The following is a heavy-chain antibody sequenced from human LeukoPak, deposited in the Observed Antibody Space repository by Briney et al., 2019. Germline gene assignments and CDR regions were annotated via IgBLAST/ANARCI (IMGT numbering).Heavy chain of an antibody. CDR3: AKDNRRGGFDI. D-gene: IGHD3-16*01. V-gene: IGHV3-9*01. Sequence: GGSLSLSCAASGFTFDDYAMHWVRQAPGKGLEWVSGISWNSGSIGYADSVKGRFTISRDNAKNSLYLQMNSLRAEDTALYYCAKDNRRGGFDIWGQGTMVTVSS. CDR2: ISWNSGSI. J-gene: IGHJ3*02. CDR1: GFTFDDYA.